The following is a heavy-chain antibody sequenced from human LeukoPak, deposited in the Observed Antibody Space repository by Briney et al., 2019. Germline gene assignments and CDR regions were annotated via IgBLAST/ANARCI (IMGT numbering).Heavy chain of an antibody. V-gene: IGHV3-21*01. Sequence: GGSLRLSCAASGFIFSSYSMNWVRQAPGKGLEWVSSISCSRSYIYYADSVKGRFTISRDDAKNSLYLQMNSLRAEDTAVYYCARDTSRDYDILTGYYGRSFDYWGQGTLVTVSS. CDR2: ISCSRSYI. D-gene: IGHD3-9*01. J-gene: IGHJ4*02. CDR1: GFIFSSYS. CDR3: ARDTSRDYDILTGYYGRSFDY.